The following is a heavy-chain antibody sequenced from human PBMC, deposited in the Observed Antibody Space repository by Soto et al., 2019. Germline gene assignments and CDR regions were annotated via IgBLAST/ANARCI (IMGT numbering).Heavy chain of an antibody. CDR3: ARQHYYDSSGYYTWN. J-gene: IGHJ4*02. D-gene: IGHD3-22*01. Sequence: SETLSLTCTVSGGSMSSSNWLNWIRQPPGKGLEWIATVHYSGSTYYTPSLKNRVTISADTSKNQFSLRLNSVTAADTAVYYCARQHYYDSSGYYTWNWGQGTLVTVSS. CDR2: VHYSGST. CDR1: GGSMSSSNW. V-gene: IGHV4-39*01.